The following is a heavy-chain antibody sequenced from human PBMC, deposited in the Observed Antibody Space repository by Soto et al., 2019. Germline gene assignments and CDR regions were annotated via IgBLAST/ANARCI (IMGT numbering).Heavy chain of an antibody. CDR2: SNHGGST. J-gene: IGHJ5*02. Sequence: QLQLQESGSGLVRPSQTLSRTCAVSGGSISSGGYSWNWIRQPPGKGLEWIGYSNHGGSTLYNPSLKSRVAISVDKSKNQFSLKLSSVTAADTAVYYCARDQLEGNWFDPWGQGTLVTVSS. CDR3: ARDQLEGNWFDP. V-gene: IGHV4-30-2*01. D-gene: IGHD1-1*01. CDR1: GGSISSGGYS.